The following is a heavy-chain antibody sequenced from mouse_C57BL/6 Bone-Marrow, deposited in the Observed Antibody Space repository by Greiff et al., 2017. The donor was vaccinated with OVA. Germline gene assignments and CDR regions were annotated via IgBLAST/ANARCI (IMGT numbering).Heavy chain of an antibody. V-gene: IGHV1-50*01. J-gene: IGHJ1*03. CDR2: IDPSDSYT. CDR3: ARQLGRYWYFDV. CDR1: GYTFTSYW. D-gene: IGHD4-1*02. Sequence: QVQLKQPGAELVKPGASVKLSCKASGYTFTSYWMQWVKQRPGQGLEWIGEIDPSDSYTNYTQKFKGKATLTVDTSSSTAYMQLSSLTSEDSAVYYCARQLGRYWYFDVWGTGTTVTVSS.